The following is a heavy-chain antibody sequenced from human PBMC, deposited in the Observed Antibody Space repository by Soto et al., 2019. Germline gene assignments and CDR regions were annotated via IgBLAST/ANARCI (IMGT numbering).Heavy chain of an antibody. J-gene: IGHJ1*01. D-gene: IGHD3-22*01. V-gene: IGHV3-15*01. CDR3: TTDPACYYVSSGYGH. Sequence: GGPRRLYCAATGVTDRNERRSWGRQAPGKGPEWGGRIKSKTDGGTTDYAAPVKGRFTISRDASKNTLYLQMNSLKTEGTPVCSCTTDPACYYVSSGYGHWGQGPLVTVSS. CDR2: IKSKTDGGTT. CDR1: GVTDRNER.